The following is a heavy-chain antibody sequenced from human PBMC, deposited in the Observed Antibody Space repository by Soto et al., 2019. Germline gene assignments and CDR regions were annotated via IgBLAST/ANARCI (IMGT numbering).Heavy chain of an antibody. CDR1: GFIFSSYG. CDR3: ATDIEGSGYLRRHFYY. V-gene: IGHV3-23*01. CDR2: ISGSDGST. J-gene: IGHJ4*02. Sequence: PGGSLRLSCAASGFIFSSYGMSWVRQAPGKGLEWVSGISGSDGSTYYADTVKGRFTISRDNSKNTLYLQMNSLRAEDTAVFYCATDIEGSGYLRRHFYYWGQGTLVTVSS. D-gene: IGHD3-10*01.